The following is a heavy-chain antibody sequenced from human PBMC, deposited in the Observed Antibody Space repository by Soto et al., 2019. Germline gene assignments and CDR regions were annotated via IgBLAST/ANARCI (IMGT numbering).Heavy chain of an antibody. J-gene: IGHJ3*02. D-gene: IGHD3-16*01. CDR1: GFTFSSYS. Sequence: PGGSLRLSCAASGFTFSSYSMNWVRQAPGKGLEWVSSISSSSSYIYYADSVKGRFTISRDNAKNSLYLQMNSLRAEDTAVYYCARDRAYYDYPLVDAFDIWGQGTMVTVSS. V-gene: IGHV3-21*01. CDR2: ISSSSSYI. CDR3: ARDRAYYDYPLVDAFDI.